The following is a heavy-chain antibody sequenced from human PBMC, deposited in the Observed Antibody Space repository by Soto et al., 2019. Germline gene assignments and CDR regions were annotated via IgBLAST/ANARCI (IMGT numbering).Heavy chain of an antibody. V-gene: IGHV1-3*01. Sequence: ASVKVSCKASGYTFTSYAMHWVRQAPGQRLEWMGWINAGNGNTKYSQKFQGRVTITRDTSASTAHMELSSLRSEDTAVYYCARGLNGYLHYFDYWGQGTLVTVSS. CDR3: ARGLNGYLHYFDY. D-gene: IGHD5-18*01. J-gene: IGHJ4*02. CDR1: GYTFTSYA. CDR2: INAGNGNT.